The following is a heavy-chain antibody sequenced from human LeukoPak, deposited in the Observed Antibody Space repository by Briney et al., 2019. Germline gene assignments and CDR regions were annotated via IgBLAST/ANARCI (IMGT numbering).Heavy chain of an antibody. D-gene: IGHD1-26*01. CDR3: AKATGSYPSNPFDY. V-gene: IGHV3-23*01. CDR1: GFTFSNYA. J-gene: IGHJ4*02. CDR2: ISGGGEGT. Sequence: GGSLRLSCAASGFTFSNYAMNWVRQAPGKGLEWVSGISGGGEGTFYADSVKGRFTISRDISKSTLFLQMNRLRVEDTAVYYCAKATGSYPSNPFDYWGQGTLVTVSS.